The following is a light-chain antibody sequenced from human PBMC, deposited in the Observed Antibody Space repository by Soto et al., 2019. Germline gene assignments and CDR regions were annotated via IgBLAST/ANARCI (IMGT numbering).Light chain of an antibody. CDR3: QQRSNWPTIT. V-gene: IGKV3-11*01. J-gene: IGKJ5*01. CDR1: QSVSSY. CDR2: YAS. Sequence: EIVLTQSPGTLSLSPGERATLSCRASQSVSSYLAWYQQKPGQAPSLLIYYASNRATGIPARFSGSGSGTDFTLTISSLEPEDFAVYYGQQRSNWPTITFGQGTRLEIK.